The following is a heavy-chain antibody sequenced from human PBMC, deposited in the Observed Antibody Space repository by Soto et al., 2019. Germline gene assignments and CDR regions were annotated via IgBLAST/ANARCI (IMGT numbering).Heavy chain of an antibody. CDR3: ARQAGGDAFDI. CDR2: IKQDGSEK. J-gene: IGHJ3*02. Sequence: GGSLRLSCAASGFTFSSYWMSWVRQAPGKGLEWVANIKQDGSEKYYVDSVKGRFTISRDNAKNSLYLQRNSLRAEDAAVYYCARQAGGDAFDIWGQGTMVTVSS. V-gene: IGHV3-7*03. D-gene: IGHD3-16*01. CDR1: GFTFSSYW.